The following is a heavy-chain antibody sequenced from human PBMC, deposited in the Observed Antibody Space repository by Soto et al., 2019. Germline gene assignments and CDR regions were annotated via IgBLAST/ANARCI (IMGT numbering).Heavy chain of an antibody. D-gene: IGHD3-22*01. J-gene: IGHJ4*02. V-gene: IGHV4-59*01. CDR3: ARTTGDSRGYYYVFDY. Sequence: PSETLCLTCTFSGGSISNYYWSWIRQPPGKGLEWIGYIFYSGSTNYNPSLKSRVTISVDTSKNQFSLKLTSVTAADTAVYYCARTTGDSRGYYYVFDYWGQGTLVIVSS. CDR1: GGSISNYY. CDR2: IFYSGST.